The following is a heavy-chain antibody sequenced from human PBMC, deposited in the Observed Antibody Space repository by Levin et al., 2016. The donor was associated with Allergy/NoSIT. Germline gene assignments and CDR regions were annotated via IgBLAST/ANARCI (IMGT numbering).Heavy chain of an antibody. CDR3: ARRTRIDAFDI. CDR1: GGYY. J-gene: IGHJ3*02. CDR2: INPNGGGT. D-gene: IGHD2/OR15-2a*01. V-gene: IGHV1-2*02. Sequence: ASVKVSCKSSGGYYIHWIRQAPGQGLEWMGWINPNGGGTHYASKFQGRVTMTRDMSIVTAYMELSRLRSDDTALYYCARRTRIDAFDIWDQATLVIVSS.